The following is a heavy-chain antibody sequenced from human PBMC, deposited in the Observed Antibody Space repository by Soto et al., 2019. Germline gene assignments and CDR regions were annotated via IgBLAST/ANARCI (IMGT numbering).Heavy chain of an antibody. Sequence: GGSLRLSCAASGFTFSSYGMHWVRQAPGKGLEWVAVIWYDGSNKYYADSVKGRFTISRDNSKNTLYLQMNSLRAEDTAVYYCARDRKLEWLLNGSYYYYGMDVWGQGTTVTVSS. CDR1: GFTFSSYG. D-gene: IGHD3-3*01. J-gene: IGHJ6*02. CDR3: ARDRKLEWLLNGSYYYYGMDV. V-gene: IGHV3-33*01. CDR2: IWYDGSNK.